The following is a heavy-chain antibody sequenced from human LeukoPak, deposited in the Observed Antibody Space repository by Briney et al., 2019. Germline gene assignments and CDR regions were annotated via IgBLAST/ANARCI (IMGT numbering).Heavy chain of an antibody. Sequence: GASVKVSCKASGGTFSSYAISWVRQAPGQGLEWMGRIIPILGIANYAQKFQGRVTITADKSTSTAYMELSSLRSEDTAVYYCAREAHLVVVTAHFDYWGQGTLVTVSS. J-gene: IGHJ4*02. D-gene: IGHD2-21*02. V-gene: IGHV1-69*04. CDR3: AREAHLVVVTAHFDY. CDR1: GGTFSSYA. CDR2: IIPILGIA.